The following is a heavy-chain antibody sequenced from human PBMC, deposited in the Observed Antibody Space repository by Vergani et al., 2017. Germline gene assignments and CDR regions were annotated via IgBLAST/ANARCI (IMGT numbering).Heavy chain of an antibody. J-gene: IGHJ4*02. CDR1: GFALNRHA. V-gene: IGHV3-30-3*01. D-gene: IGHD2-2*02. Sequence: QVQLVESGGGVVQPGTSLRLSCVVSGFALNRHAMYWVRQAPGKGLEWVVGISFDGTNEYYPDLVKGRFTISRDIAKNTLYLQVRSLRLEDTGVYHCVRDSGLCAGGRCYTEAWDYWVQGTPVTVSS. CDR3: VRDSGLCAGGRCYTEAWDY. CDR2: ISFDGTNE.